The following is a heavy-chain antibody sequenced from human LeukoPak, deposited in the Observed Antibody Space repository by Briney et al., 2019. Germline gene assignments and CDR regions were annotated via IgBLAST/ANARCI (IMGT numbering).Heavy chain of an antibody. J-gene: IGHJ6*03. D-gene: IGHD5-18*01. V-gene: IGHV4-39*01. CDR3: ARTTEGGYSYGYFYYYYMDV. CDR2: IYSSGST. CDR1: GGSITSSNYY. Sequence: SETLSLTCSVSGGSITSSNYYWGWIRQPPGKGLEWIGTIYSSGSTFYNPSLKSRVTISVDTSKNQFSLNLNSMTAADTAVYYCARTTEGGYSYGYFYYYYMDVWGKGTTVTISS.